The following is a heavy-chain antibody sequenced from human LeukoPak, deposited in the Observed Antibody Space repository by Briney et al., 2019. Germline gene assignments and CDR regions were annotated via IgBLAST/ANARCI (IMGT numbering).Heavy chain of an antibody. V-gene: IGHV1-69*04. Sequence: ASVKVSCKASGGTFSSYAISWVRQAPGQGLEWMGRIIPILGIANYAQKFQGRVMITADKSTSTAYMELSSLRSEDTAVYYCARDYGVTMVRIFDYWGQGTLVTVSS. D-gene: IGHD3-10*01. CDR3: ARDYGVTMVRIFDY. J-gene: IGHJ4*02. CDR1: GGTFSSYA. CDR2: IIPILGIA.